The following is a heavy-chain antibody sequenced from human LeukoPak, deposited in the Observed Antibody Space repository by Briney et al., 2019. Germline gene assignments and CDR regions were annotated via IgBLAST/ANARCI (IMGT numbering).Heavy chain of an antibody. D-gene: IGHD3-16*01. CDR3: SSLRSWGY. CDR1: GFTFSDYA. V-gene: IGHV3-30*04. J-gene: IGHJ4*02. CDR2: VSYDGSNK. Sequence: GGSLRLSCAASGFTFSDYAMHWVRQAPGKGLEWVALVSYDGSNKYYADSVKGRFTISRDNSKSTLFLQMNSLRAEDTAVYYCSSLRSWGYWGQGTLVTVYS.